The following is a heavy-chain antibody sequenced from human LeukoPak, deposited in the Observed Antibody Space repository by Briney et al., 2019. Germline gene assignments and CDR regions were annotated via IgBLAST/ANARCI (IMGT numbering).Heavy chain of an antibody. J-gene: IGHJ4*02. CDR3: ARGSYDSPRGY. Sequence: GGSLRLSCAASGFTFSSYSMNWVRQAPGKGLEWVSYISSSSSTIYYADSVKGRFTISRDNAKNSLYLQMNSLRAEDTTVYYRARGSYDSPRGYWGQGTLVTVSS. CDR2: ISSSSSTI. D-gene: IGHD3-3*01. V-gene: IGHV3-48*01. CDR1: GFTFSSYS.